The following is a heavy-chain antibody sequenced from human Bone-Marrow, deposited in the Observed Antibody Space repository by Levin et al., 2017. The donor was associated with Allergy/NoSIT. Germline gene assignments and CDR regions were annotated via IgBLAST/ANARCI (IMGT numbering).Heavy chain of an antibody. CDR2: MSGSGDDT. CDR1: GFTFSNYG. D-gene: IGHD2-15*01. J-gene: IGHJ3*02. V-gene: IGHV3-23*01. Sequence: GGSLRLSCAASGFTFSNYGMSWVRQAPGKGLEWVSSMSGSGDDTYDADSVKGRFIMSRDNSKNTLSLQMNSLRVEDTAVYYCAKDRGHWWAFDIWGQGTMVTVSS. CDR3: AKDRGHWWAFDI.